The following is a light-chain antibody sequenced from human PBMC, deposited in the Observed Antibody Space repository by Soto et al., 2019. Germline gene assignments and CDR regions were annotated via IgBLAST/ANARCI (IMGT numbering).Light chain of an antibody. Sequence: QSVLTQPASVSGSPGPSITISCTGTSSDVGSYNLVSWYQQHPGKAPKLMIYEGSKRPSGVSNRFSGSKSGNTASLTISGLQAEDEADYYCCSYAGSSTFVVFGGGTKVTVL. V-gene: IGLV2-23*03. CDR1: SSDVGSYNL. J-gene: IGLJ2*01. CDR2: EGS. CDR3: CSYAGSSTFVV.